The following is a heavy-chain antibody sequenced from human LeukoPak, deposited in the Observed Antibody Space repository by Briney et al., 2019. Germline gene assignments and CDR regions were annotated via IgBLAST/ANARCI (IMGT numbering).Heavy chain of an antibody. V-gene: IGHV3-30*02. CDR1: GFTFSSYG. D-gene: IGHD3-22*01. J-gene: IGHJ4*02. Sequence: GGTLRLSCAASGFTFSSYGMHWVRQAPGKGLEWVAFIRYDGSNKYYADSVKGRFTISRDNSKNTLYLQMNSLRAEDTAVYYCASAYYYDSSGLDYWGQGTLVTVSS. CDR3: ASAYYYDSSGLDY. CDR2: IRYDGSNK.